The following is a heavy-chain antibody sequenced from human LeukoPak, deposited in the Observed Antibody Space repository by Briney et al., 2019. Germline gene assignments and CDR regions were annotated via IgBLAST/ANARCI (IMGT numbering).Heavy chain of an antibody. D-gene: IGHD5-12*01. J-gene: IGHJ4*02. CDR3: ARDRGYSGYDPGGFDY. V-gene: IGHV1-18*01. Sequence: ASGKVSCKAPGYTFTSYCISWVRQAPGQGLEWMGWISAYNGNTNYAPQLQGRVNMTTDTSTSTAYMELRSLRSDDTAVYYCARDRGYSGYDPGGFDYWGQGTLVTVSS. CDR1: GYTFTSYC. CDR2: ISAYNGNT.